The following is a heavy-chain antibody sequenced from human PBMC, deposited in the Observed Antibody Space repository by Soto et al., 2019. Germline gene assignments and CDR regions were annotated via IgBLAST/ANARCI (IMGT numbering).Heavy chain of an antibody. CDR1: SGSISSSSSY. D-gene: IGHD4-17*01. Sequence: QLQLQESGPGLVKPSETLSLTCTVSSGSISSSSSYWGWIRQPPGKGLEWIGSIYYSGNTYYNPSLKSRVTISIDSSKTQFSLKLNSVTTADTAVYYCGPQDYGAKGYYFETWGQGTLVTVSS. V-gene: IGHV4-39*01. J-gene: IGHJ4*02. CDR2: IYYSGNT. CDR3: GPQDYGAKGYYFET.